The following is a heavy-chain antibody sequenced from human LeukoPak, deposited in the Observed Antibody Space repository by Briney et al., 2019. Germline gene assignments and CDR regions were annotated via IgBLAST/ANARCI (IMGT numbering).Heavy chain of an antibody. CDR1: GFSFTSYG. CDR3: ARDPVAPDGYFDL. V-gene: IGHV3-30*03. Sequence: GGSLRLSCAASGFSFTSYGMHWVRQAPGKGLEWVAVISYDGSHQYYTESVKGRFTIARDNSKNTLDLQMNSLRAEDTAVYYCARDPVAPDGYFDLWGRGTLVTVSS. CDR2: ISYDGSHQ. J-gene: IGHJ2*01. D-gene: IGHD4-23*01.